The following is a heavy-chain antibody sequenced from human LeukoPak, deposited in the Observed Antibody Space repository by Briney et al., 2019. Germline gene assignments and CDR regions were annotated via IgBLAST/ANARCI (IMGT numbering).Heavy chain of an antibody. CDR1: GFTFSSYS. CDR3: ARYYYGLGQGYYMDV. D-gene: IGHD3-10*01. Sequence: GGSLRLSCAASGFTFSSYSMNWVRQAPGKGLEWVSSISTSSSSIYYADSVKGRFTISRDNAKNSLYLQMNSLRAEDTAVYYCARYYYGLGQGYYMDVWGKGTTVTISS. CDR2: ISTSSSSI. V-gene: IGHV3-21*01. J-gene: IGHJ6*03.